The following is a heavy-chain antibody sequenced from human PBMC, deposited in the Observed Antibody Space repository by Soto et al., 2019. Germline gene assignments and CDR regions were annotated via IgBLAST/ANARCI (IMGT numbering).Heavy chain of an antibody. CDR3: ARTNSDFWSGTYYYMDV. J-gene: IGHJ6*03. Sequence: QVQLVQSGAEVKKPGASVKVSCKASGSTFTSYDINWVRQATGQGLEWMGWMNPNSGNTGYAQKFQGRVTMTRNTSISTAYMELSSLRSEDTAVYYCARTNSDFWSGTYYYMDVWGKGTTVTVSS. V-gene: IGHV1-8*01. CDR1: GSTFTSYD. CDR2: MNPNSGNT. D-gene: IGHD3-3*01.